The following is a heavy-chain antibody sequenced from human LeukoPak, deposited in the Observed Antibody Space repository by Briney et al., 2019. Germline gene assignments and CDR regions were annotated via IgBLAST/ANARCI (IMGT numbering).Heavy chain of an antibody. CDR1: GFIVSGDF. J-gene: IGHJ5*02. D-gene: IGHD2-2*02. CDR3: AKDHCSSTSCYSLNWFDP. V-gene: IGHV3-23*01. Sequence: GGSLRLSCAASGFIVSGDFMSWVRQAPGKGLEWVSAISGSGGSTYYADSVKGRFTISRDNSKNTLYLQMNSLRAEDTAVYYCAKDHCSSTSCYSLNWFDPWGQGTLVTVSS. CDR2: ISGSGGST.